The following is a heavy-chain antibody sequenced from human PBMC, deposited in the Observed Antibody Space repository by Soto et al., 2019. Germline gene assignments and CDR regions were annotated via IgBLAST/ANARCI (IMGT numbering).Heavy chain of an antibody. J-gene: IGHJ6*03. CDR3: ARRARPDFYYMDV. CDR2: ISSNGVGT. Sequence: EVQLAESGGGLAQPGGSLRLSCAASGFTLSGYAMDWVRQAPGKGLEYVSGISSNGVGTYYANSVQGRFTIPRDNSKKAVDLQMGSLRPEGMAVYYCARRARPDFYYMDVWGKGTTVTVSS. CDR1: GFTLSGYA. V-gene: IGHV3-64*01. D-gene: IGHD6-6*01.